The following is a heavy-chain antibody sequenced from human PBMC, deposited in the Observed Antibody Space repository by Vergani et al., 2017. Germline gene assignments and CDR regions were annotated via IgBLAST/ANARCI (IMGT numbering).Heavy chain of an antibody. CDR2: IVVGSGNT. D-gene: IGHD6-13*01. CDR1: GFTFTSSA. Sequence: QMQLVQSGPEVKKPGTSVKVSCKASGFTFTSSAVQWVRQARGQRLEWIGWIVVGSGNTNYAQKFQERVTITRDMSTSTAYMELSSLRSEDTAVYYCARGYPAPSSRYGMDVWGQGTTVTVSS. CDR3: ARGYPAPSSRYGMDV. J-gene: IGHJ6*02. V-gene: IGHV1-58*01.